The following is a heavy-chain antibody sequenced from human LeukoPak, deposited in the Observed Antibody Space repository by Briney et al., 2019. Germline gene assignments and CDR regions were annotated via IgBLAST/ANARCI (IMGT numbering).Heavy chain of an antibody. D-gene: IGHD6-6*01. V-gene: IGHV3-21*01. CDR2: ISGSGSYI. Sequence: PGGSLRLSCAASGFTFSSYSMNWVRQAPGKGLEWVSSISGSGSYIYYADSVKGRFTISRDNAKNSLYLQMNSLRSEDTAAYYCAREYSSSSGYYGMDVWGQGTTVTVSS. J-gene: IGHJ6*02. CDR1: GFTFSSYS. CDR3: AREYSSSSGYYGMDV.